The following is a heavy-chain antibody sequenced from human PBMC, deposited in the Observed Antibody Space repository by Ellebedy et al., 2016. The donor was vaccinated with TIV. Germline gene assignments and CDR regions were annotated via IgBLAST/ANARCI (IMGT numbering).Heavy chain of an antibody. J-gene: IGHJ4*02. CDR2: INHDGTDK. D-gene: IGHD5-18*01. V-gene: IGHV3-7*01. CDR3: HTGNTYGYNFDY. CDR1: GITLSNYW. Sequence: PGGSLRLSCEVSGITLSNYWMSWVRQVPGKGLAWVANINHDGTDKYYVDSVKGRFTISRDNAKNALYLQMNGLRAEDTAVYYCHTGNTYGYNFDYWGPGTLVTVSS.